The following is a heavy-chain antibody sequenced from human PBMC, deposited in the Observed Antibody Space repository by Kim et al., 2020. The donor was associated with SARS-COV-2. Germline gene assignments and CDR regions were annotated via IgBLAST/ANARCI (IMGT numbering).Heavy chain of an antibody. CDR1: GFTFSSYW. CDR2: IKQDGSEK. D-gene: IGHD6-6*01. CDR3: ARGREAARPRTFDY. V-gene: IGHV3-7*01. Sequence: GGSLRLSCAASGFTFSSYWMSWVRQAPGKGLEWVANIKQDGSEKYYVDSVKGRFTISRDNAKNSLYLQMNSLRAEDTAVYYCARGREAARPRTFDYWGQGTLVTVSS. J-gene: IGHJ4*02.